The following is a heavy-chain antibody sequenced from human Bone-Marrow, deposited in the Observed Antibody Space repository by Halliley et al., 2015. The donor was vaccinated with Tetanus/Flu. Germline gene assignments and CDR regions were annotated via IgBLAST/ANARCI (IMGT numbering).Heavy chain of an antibody. V-gene: IGHV3-49*04. Sequence: SLRLSCTTSGFTFGDYAMSWVRQAPGKGLEWVGFIRSKAYGGTTEYGASVKGRFIISRDDSKSIAYLEMSGLKVEDTARYYCCRHIIAPGKNGYYGMDVWGQGTTVTVSS. CDR1: GFTFGDYA. CDR3: CRHIIAPGKNGYYGMDV. CDR2: IRSKAYGGTT. D-gene: IGHD1-1*01. J-gene: IGHJ6*02.